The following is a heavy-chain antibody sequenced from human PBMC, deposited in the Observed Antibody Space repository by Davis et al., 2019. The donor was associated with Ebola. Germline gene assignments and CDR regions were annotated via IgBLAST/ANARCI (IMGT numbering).Heavy chain of an antibody. D-gene: IGHD3-3*01. CDR3: AREFRPLSGTIFGVVYYYYGMDV. CDR2: TRNKANSYTT. V-gene: IGHV3-72*01. CDR1: GFTFSDHY. J-gene: IGHJ6*02. Sequence: GESLKISCAASGFTFSDHYMDWVRQAPGKGLEWVGRTRNKANSYTTEYAASVKGRFTISRDDSKNSLYLQMNSLKTEDTAVYYCAREFRPLSGTIFGVVYYYYGMDVWGQGTTVTVSS.